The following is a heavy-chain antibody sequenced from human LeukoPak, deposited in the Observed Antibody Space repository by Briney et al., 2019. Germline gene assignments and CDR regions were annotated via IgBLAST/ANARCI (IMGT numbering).Heavy chain of an antibody. CDR1: GFTFSSYA. D-gene: IGHD3-9*01. J-gene: IGHJ4*02. CDR3: AREGGLRYFDWLHFDY. V-gene: IGHV3-30-3*01. Sequence: SGGSLRPSCAASGFTFSSYAMHWVRQAPGKGLEWVAVISYDGSNKYYADSVKGRFTISRDNSKNTLYLQMNSLRAEDTAVYYCAREGGLRYFDWLHFDYWGQGTLVTVSS. CDR2: ISYDGSNK.